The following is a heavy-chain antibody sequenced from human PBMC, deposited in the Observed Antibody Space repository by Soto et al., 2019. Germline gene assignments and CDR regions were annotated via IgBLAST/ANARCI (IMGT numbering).Heavy chain of an antibody. CDR1: GGSISSYY. V-gene: IGHV4-59*01. Sequence: SETLSLSCTVSGGSISSYYWSWIRQPPGKGLEWIGYIYYSGSTNYNPSLTSRVTISVXXXXXXFXLXLXXVTAAXTAAYYCARSVFTMIVVDLDAFDIWGQGTMVT. D-gene: IGHD3-22*01. J-gene: IGHJ3*02. CDR3: ARSVFTMIVVDLDAFDI. CDR2: IYYSGST.